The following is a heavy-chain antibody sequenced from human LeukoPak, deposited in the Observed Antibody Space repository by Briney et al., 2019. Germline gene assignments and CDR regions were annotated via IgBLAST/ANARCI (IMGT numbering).Heavy chain of an antibody. V-gene: IGHV3-66*01. CDR3: AKDGQYSSSSPYYFDY. CDR1: GLTVSDNY. D-gene: IGHD6-6*01. J-gene: IGHJ4*02. CDR2: IYSGGST. Sequence: PGGSLRLSCAASGLTVSDNYMRWVRQAPGKGLEWVSVIYSGGSTYYADSVKGRFIISRDNSKNTLYLQMNSLRAEDTAVYYCAKDGQYSSSSPYYFDYWGQGTLVTVSS.